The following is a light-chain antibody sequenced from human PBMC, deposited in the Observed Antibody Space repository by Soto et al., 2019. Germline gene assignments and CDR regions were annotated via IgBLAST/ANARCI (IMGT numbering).Light chain of an antibody. CDR2: DAS. V-gene: IGKV3-15*01. CDR1: QSVHRD. J-gene: IGKJ4*01. CDR3: QQYTNWPPLS. Sequence: EIVMTQSPATLSVSPGEGATLSCRASQSVHRDLAWYQQKPGQAPRLLIYDASTRATGIPARFSGSGSGTEVTLTISSLQSEDFGVYYCQQYTNWPPLSFGGGTKVEI.